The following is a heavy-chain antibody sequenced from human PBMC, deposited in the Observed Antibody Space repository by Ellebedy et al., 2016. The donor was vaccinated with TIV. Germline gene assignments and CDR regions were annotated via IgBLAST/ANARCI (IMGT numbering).Heavy chain of an antibody. Sequence: PGGSLRLSCAASGFTFSNYAMSWVRQAPGKGLQWVAGISGSGGGTYYAESVKGRFTISRDTCKNTVKLQMNSLSVEDTAIYYCAGAVYYDSDGYRGVASDIWGQGTKVTVSS. CDR3: AGAVYYDSDGYRGVASDI. V-gene: IGHV3-23*01. CDR1: GFTFSNYA. CDR2: ISGSGGGT. J-gene: IGHJ3*02. D-gene: IGHD3-22*01.